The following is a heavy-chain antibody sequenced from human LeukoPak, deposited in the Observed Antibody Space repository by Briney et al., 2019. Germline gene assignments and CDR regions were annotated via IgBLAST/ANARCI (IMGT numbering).Heavy chain of an antibody. CDR3: ATPIPPSGSYYY. D-gene: IGHD1-26*01. V-gene: IGHV1-3*01. CDR2: INAGNGNT. CDR1: GYTFTSYA. J-gene: IGHJ4*02. Sequence: ASVKVSCKASGYTFTSYAMHWVRQAPGQRLEWMGWINAGNGNTKYSQKFQGRVTITRGTSASTAYMELSSLRSEDTAVYYCATPIPPSGSYYYWGQGTLVTVSS.